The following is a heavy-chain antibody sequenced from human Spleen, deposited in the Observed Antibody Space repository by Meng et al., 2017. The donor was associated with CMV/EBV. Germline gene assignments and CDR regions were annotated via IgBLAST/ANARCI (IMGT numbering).Heavy chain of an antibody. Sequence: SGKASGYTFTAYFIDWIRQAPGQGLEWMGQINPSNGGTKYARNFQGWVTMTRDTSINTAYMEPSRLKFDDTAVYYCARGYSAWDVDHWGQGTLVTVSS. D-gene: IGHD6-19*01. J-gene: IGHJ4*02. CDR2: INPSNGGT. CDR3: ARGYSAWDVDH. V-gene: IGHV1-2*04. CDR1: GYTFTAYF.